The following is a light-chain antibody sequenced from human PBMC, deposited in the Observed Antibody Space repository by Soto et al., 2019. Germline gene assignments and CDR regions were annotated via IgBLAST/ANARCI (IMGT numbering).Light chain of an antibody. J-gene: IGKJ1*01. CDR2: AAS. Sequence: DIQMTQSPSTLSASLGDRVTITCRASQSISSWLAWYQQKPGKAPKLLIYAASSLQSGVPSRFSGSGSGTEFTLTISSLQPDDFATYYCQQHNSYSATFGQGTKVDI. CDR1: QSISSW. CDR3: QQHNSYSAT. V-gene: IGKV1-5*01.